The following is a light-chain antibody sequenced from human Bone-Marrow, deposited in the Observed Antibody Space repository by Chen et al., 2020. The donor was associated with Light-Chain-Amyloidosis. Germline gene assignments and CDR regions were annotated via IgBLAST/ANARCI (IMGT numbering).Light chain of an antibody. Sequence: SYELTPPPSVAVVPGQTARITCSGDDLPTKYAYWYQQKPGQAPVLVIHRDTERPSGISERFSGSSSGTTATLTISGVQAEDEADYHCQSADSSGTYEVIFGGGTKLTVL. CDR1: DLPTKY. V-gene: IGLV3-25*03. CDR2: RDT. CDR3: QSADSSGTYEVI. J-gene: IGLJ2*01.